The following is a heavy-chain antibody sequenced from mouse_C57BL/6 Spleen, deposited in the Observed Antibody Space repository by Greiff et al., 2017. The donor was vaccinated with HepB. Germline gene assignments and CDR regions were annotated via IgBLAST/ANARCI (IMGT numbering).Heavy chain of an antibody. D-gene: IGHD1-1*01. CDR1: GYTFTDYY. CDR3: ARGEYGSSRSGFAY. CDR2: INPNNGGT. Sequence: EVQLQQSGPELVKPGASVKISCKASGYTFTDYYMNWVKQSHGKSLEWIGDINPNNGGTSYNQKFKGKATLTVDKSSSTAYMELRSLTSEDSAVYYCARGEYGSSRSGFAYGGQGTLVTVSA. J-gene: IGHJ3*01. V-gene: IGHV1-26*01.